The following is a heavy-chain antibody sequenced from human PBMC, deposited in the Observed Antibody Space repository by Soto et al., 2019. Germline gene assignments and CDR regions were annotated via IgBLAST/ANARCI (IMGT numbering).Heavy chain of an antibody. CDR3: ARAISCGGGTFSSVHQYYGMDV. Sequence: EVQLVESGGGLVKPGGSVRLSCVASGLMYSSYSMSWVRQAPGKGLEWVAFISLSGSQINYAASVEGRFTISRDNAQNALYLEMNTVRVEDTAIYYCARAISCGGGTFSSVHQYYGMDVWGPGTTVTVSS. J-gene: IGHJ6*02. CDR2: ISLSGSQI. V-gene: IGHV3-21*01. CDR1: GLMYSSYS. D-gene: IGHD2-21*01.